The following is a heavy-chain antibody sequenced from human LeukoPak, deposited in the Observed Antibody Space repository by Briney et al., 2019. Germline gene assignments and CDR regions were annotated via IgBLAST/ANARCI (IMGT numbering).Heavy chain of an antibody. CDR1: GGSISSSSYY. V-gene: IGHV4-39*01. CDR2: IYYSGST. Sequence: PSETLSLTCTVSGGSISSSSYYWGWIRQPPGKGLEWIGSIYYSGSTYYNPSLKSRVTISVDTSKNQFSLKLSSVTAADTAVYYCARRDEYYDILTGWLLRDAFDIWGQGTMVTVSS. D-gene: IGHD3-9*01. CDR3: ARRDEYYDILTGWLLRDAFDI. J-gene: IGHJ3*02.